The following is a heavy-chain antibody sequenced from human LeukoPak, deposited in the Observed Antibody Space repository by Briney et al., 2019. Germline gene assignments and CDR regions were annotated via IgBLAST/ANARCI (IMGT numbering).Heavy chain of an antibody. Sequence: SETLSLTCTVSGDSINSLDLWSWVRQPPGKGLEWIGEMYLSGTTHSNPSVKSRVTISIDKSKNQFFLNFSSVTAADTAVYYCAGLVGRYSSGLYYYYFDYWGQGTLVTVSS. CDR1: GDSINSLDL. CDR2: MYLSGTT. V-gene: IGHV4-4*02. J-gene: IGHJ4*02. CDR3: AGLVGRYSSGLYYYYFDY. D-gene: IGHD3-22*01.